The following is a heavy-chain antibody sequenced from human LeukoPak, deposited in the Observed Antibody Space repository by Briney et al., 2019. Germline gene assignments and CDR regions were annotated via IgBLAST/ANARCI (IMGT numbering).Heavy chain of an antibody. CDR1: GYTFNNYG. D-gene: IGHD1/OR15-1a*01. Sequence: ASVKVSCKASGYTFNNYGIIRVRQAPGQGLEWMGWISVYNGNTNYAPKLQGRVTMTTDTSTSTAHMELRSLTSDDTAVYYCARTAPGTSLGGYYYYMDVWGKGTTVTVSS. CDR3: ARTAPGTSLGGYYYYMDV. J-gene: IGHJ6*03. V-gene: IGHV1-18*01. CDR2: ISVYNGNT.